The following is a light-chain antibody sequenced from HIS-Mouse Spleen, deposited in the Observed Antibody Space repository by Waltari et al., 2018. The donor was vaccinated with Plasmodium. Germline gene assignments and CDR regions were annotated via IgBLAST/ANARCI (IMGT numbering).Light chain of an antibody. CDR3: YSTDSSGKHRV. Sequence: SYELTQPPSVSVSPGQTARITCSGDALPKKYAYWYQQKSGQAPVLVIYEDSKRPAGIPEVFSGSSSGTIATLTISGAQVEDEADYYCYSTDSSGKHRVFGGGTKLTVL. V-gene: IGLV3-10*01. CDR1: ALPKKY. CDR2: EDS. J-gene: IGLJ3*02.